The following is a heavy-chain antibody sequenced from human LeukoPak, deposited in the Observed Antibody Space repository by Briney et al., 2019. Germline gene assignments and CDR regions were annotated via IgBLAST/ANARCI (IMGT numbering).Heavy chain of an antibody. CDR2: ISAYNGNT. J-gene: IGHJ4*02. CDR3: ARWSDYDSWSGYHSDY. CDR1: GYTFTSYG. Sequence: ASVKVSCKASGYTFTSYGISWARQAPGQGLEWMGWISAYNGNTNYAQKLQGRVTMTTDTSTSTAYMELRSLRSDDTAVYYCARWSDYDSWSGYHSDYWGQGTLVTVSS. D-gene: IGHD3-3*01. V-gene: IGHV1-18*01.